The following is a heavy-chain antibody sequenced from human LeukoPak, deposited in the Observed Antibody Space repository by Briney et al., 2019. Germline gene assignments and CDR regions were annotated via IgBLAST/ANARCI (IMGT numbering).Heavy chain of an antibody. D-gene: IGHD1-26*01. Sequence: ASVKVSCKASGYSFTSYYMHWVRQAPGQGLEWMGFINPSGSSAAYAQKFQGRLTTTRDMFTSTDYMELTSLTSDDTAVYYCARDNSVGETAWWFDPWGRGTLVTVSS. CDR2: INPSGSSA. CDR3: ARDNSVGETAWWFDP. J-gene: IGHJ5*02. V-gene: IGHV1-46*01. CDR1: GYSFTSYY.